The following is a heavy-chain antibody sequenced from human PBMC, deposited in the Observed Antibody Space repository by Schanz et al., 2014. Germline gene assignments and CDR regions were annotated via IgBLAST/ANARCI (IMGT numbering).Heavy chain of an antibody. V-gene: IGHV3-21*01. CDR1: GFTFSSYN. CDR3: AAHETLSTTACYPS. Sequence: VQLVESGGGVVQPGRSLRLSCAASGFTFSSYNINWVRQAPGKGLEYISSISPSSSYIYYADSVKGRFTISRDNAKNSLYLQMNSLRDDDTAVYYCAAHETLSTTACYPSWGQGTLVAVSS. D-gene: IGHD2-2*01. CDR2: ISPSSSYI. J-gene: IGHJ4*02.